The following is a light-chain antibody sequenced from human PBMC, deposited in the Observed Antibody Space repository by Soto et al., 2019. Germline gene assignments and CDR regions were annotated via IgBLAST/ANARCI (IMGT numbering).Light chain of an antibody. CDR1: ESISDW. CDR2: KAS. Sequence: DIQMTQSPSTLSASVGDRVTFTCRASESISDWLVWYHQKPGKAPKLLIYKASRLESGVPSRFSGSASGTEFTLTITSLQPDDFGTYYCQQYSTYSISFGPGTRLEIK. V-gene: IGKV1-5*03. CDR3: QQYSTYSIS. J-gene: IGKJ5*01.